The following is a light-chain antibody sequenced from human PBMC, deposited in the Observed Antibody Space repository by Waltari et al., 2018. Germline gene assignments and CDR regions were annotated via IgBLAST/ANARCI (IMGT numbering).Light chain of an antibody. V-gene: IGKV2-28*01. CDR3: MQSLQAVWT. J-gene: IGKJ1*01. CDR1: QSLLHMNRNSD. Sequence: QSLLHMNRNSDVDWYLQKPGQSTQLLIYLGSKRASGVRDRCSGTGSGTDFTLKISRVGAEDVGVYYCMQSLQAVWTCGQGTKVEIK. CDR2: LGS.